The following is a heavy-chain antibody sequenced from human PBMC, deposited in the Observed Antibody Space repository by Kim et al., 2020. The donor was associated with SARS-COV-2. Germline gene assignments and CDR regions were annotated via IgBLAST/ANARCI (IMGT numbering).Heavy chain of an antibody. D-gene: IGHD3-10*02. Sequence: GGSLRLSCAASGFTFSSYSMNWVRQAPGKGLEWVSSISSSSSYIYYADSVKGRFTISRDNAKNSLYLQMNSLRAEDTAVYYCARGVGQLFGGVDYWGQGTLVTVSS. CDR2: ISSSSSYI. J-gene: IGHJ4*02. CDR3: ARGVGQLFGGVDY. CDR1: GFTFSSYS. V-gene: IGHV3-21*01.